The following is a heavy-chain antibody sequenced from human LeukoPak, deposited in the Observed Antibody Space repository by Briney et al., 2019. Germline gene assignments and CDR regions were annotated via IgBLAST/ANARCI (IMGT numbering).Heavy chain of an antibody. J-gene: IGHJ2*01. CDR3: ARRSGGNYYDSSGYHRPYWYFDL. CDR1: GGSISSYY. CDR2: IYTSGST. Sequence: SETLSLTCTVSGGSISSYYWSWIRQPAGKGLEWIGRIYTSGSTNYNPSLKSRVTISVDTSKTQFSLKLSSVTAADTAVYYCARRSGGNYYDSSGYHRPYWYFDLWGRGTLVTVSS. V-gene: IGHV4-4*07. D-gene: IGHD3-22*01.